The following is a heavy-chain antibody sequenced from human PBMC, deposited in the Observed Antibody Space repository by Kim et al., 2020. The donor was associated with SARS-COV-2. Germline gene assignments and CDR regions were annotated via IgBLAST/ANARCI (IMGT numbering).Heavy chain of an antibody. CDR1: GGSISSSSYY. CDR3: ARQTYYDFWSGSGYYGMDV. D-gene: IGHD3-3*01. J-gene: IGHJ6*02. CDR2: IYYSGST. V-gene: IGHV4-39*01. Sequence: SETLSLTCTVSGGSISSSSYYWGWIRQPPGKGLEWIGSIYYSGSTYYNPSLKSRVTISVDTSKNQFSLKLSSVTAADTAVYYCARQTYYDFWSGSGYYGMDVWGQGTTVTVSS.